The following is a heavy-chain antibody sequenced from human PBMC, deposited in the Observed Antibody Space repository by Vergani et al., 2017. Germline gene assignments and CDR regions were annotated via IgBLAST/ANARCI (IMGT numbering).Heavy chain of an antibody. Sequence: EVQLVESGGGLVQPGRSLRLSCAASGFTFDDYAMHWVRQAPGKGLEWVSGISWNSGSIGYADSVKGRFTISRDNSKNTLYLQMNSLRAEDTAVYYCARPNSSSWYWYFDYWGQGTLVTVSS. CDR3: ARPNSSSWYWYFDY. J-gene: IGHJ4*02. D-gene: IGHD6-13*01. CDR1: GFTFDDYA. CDR2: ISWNSGSI. V-gene: IGHV3-9*01.